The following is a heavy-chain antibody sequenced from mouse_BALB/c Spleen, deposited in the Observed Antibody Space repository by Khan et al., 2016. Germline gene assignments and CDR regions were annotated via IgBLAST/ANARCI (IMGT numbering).Heavy chain of an antibody. CDR3: ARTPTAYYAMDY. CDR1: GYSITSDYA. J-gene: IGHJ4*01. CDR2: ISSSGST. V-gene: IGHV3-2*02. Sequence: EVQLVESGPGLVKPSQSLSLTCTVTGYSITSDYAWNWFRQFPGNKLEWMGYISSSGSTRYYPSLKSRISITRVTSRNQFFLQLNSVTTEDTATYYCARTPTAYYAMDYWGQGTSVTVSS. D-gene: IGHD1-2*01.